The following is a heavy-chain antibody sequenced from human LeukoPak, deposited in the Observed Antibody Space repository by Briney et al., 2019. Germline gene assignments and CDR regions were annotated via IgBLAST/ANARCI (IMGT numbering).Heavy chain of an antibody. CDR3: ARGTPYYDFWSGKYYYYYYGMDV. CDR2: IYYRGST. D-gene: IGHD3-3*01. J-gene: IGHJ6*02. Sequence: SETLSLTCTVSGGSISSSSYYWGWIRQPPGKGLEWIGSIYYRGSTYYNPSLKSRVTISVDTSKNQFSLKLSSVTAADTAVYYCARGTPYYDFWSGKYYYYYYGMDVWGQGTTVTVSS. V-gene: IGHV4-39*01. CDR1: GGSISSSSYY.